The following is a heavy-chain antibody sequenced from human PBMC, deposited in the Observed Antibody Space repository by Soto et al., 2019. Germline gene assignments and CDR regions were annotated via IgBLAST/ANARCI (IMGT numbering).Heavy chain of an antibody. Sequence: QSPTLSLTCAISGDSVSSNSAAWNWIRQSPSRGLEWLGRTYYRSKWYKDYAVSVRSRITINADTSKNQFSLQLSSVTPEDTAVYFCARDSYGMDVWGQGTTVTVSS. CDR3: ARDSYGMDV. V-gene: IGHV6-1*01. CDR1: GDSVSSNSAA. J-gene: IGHJ6*02. CDR2: TYYRSKWYK.